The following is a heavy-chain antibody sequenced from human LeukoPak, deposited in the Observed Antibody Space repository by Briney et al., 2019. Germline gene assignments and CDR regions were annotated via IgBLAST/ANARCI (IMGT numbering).Heavy chain of an antibody. CDR2: INHSGST. Sequence: PSETLSLTCAVYGGSFSGYYWSWIRQPPGKGLEWIGEINHSGSTNYNPSLKSRVTISVDTSRNQFSLKLSSVTAADTAVYYCARTPRWQQLAHYGMDVWGQGTTVTVSS. CDR1: GGSFSGYY. CDR3: ARTPRWQQLAHYGMDV. D-gene: IGHD6-13*01. J-gene: IGHJ6*02. V-gene: IGHV4-34*01.